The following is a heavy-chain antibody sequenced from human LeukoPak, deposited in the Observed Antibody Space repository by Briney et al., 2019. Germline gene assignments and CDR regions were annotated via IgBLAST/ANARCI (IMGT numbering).Heavy chain of an antibody. D-gene: IGHD1-26*01. V-gene: IGHV1-46*01. J-gene: IGHJ3*01. CDR1: GYTFTSYY. CDR2: INPSGGST. Sequence: GASVKVSCKASGYTFTSYYMHWVRQAPGQGLEWMGIINPSGGSTSYAQKFQGRVTMTRDTSISTAYMELSRLRSDDTAVYYCARAKYSGSFSLWGQGTMVTVSS. CDR3: ARAKYSGSFSL.